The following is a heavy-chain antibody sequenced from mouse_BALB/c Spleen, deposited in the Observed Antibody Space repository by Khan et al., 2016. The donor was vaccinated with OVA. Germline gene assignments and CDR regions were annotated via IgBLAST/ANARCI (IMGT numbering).Heavy chain of an antibody. CDR3: ARLLINFDY. D-gene: IGHD2-1*01. Sequence: VQLQQPGAELVNPGASVNLSCKASGYTLTSYWMHWVKQRSGQGLEWIGEINPSNGRTNYNEKFKSKATLTVDKSSSTAYMQLSSPTSEDSAVYYCARLLINFDYWGQGTTLTVSS. CDR1: GYTLTSYW. CDR2: INPSNGRT. V-gene: IGHV1S81*02. J-gene: IGHJ2*01.